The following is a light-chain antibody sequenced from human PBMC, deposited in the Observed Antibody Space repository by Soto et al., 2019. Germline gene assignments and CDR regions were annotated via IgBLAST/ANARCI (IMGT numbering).Light chain of an antibody. V-gene: IGKV3-15*01. CDR3: QQYNNGPET. CDR2: GAS. Sequence: EIVMTQSPATLSVSPGERATLSCRASQSVSSNLAWYQQKPGQAPRLLIYGASTRATGIPARFSGSGSGTEFTLTISSLQSEDFAVYYCQQYNNGPETFGQGTKVDIK. J-gene: IGKJ1*01. CDR1: QSVSSN.